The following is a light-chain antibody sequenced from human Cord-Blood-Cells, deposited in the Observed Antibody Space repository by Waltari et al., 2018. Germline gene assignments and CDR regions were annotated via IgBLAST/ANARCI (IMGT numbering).Light chain of an antibody. CDR1: GAGVER. CDR3: QAWASSTVV. CDR2: QDS. V-gene: IGLV3-1*01. J-gene: IGLJ2*01. Sequence: SSKLTRPAPAAVAPGQEASKACSGPGAGVERACWYQQKPGQSPVLVIVQDSKRTSGIPERFSGSISGNTATLTLSGTPAMDEADYYCQAWASSTVVFGGGTKLTVL.